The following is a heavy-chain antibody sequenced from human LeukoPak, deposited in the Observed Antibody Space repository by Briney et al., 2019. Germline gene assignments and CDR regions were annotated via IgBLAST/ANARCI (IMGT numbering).Heavy chain of an antibody. D-gene: IGHD3-10*01. V-gene: IGHV3-21*06. CDR2: ITTTGGSI. CDR3: ATSFGATRGY. J-gene: IGHJ4*02. Sequence: GMSLRLSCAASGFSFSSYNMYWVRQAPGQGLEWVSSITTTGGSIYYADSVRGRFTISRDNAKNSLFLHMNTLRIEDTAVYYCATSFGATRGYWGQGTLVTVSS. CDR1: GFSFSSYN.